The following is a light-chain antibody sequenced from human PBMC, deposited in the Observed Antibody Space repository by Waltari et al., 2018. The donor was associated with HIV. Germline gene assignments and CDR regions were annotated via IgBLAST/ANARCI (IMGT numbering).Light chain of an antibody. CDR2: DVN. Sequence: QSALTQPPSVSGSPGQSVSLSCSGTTSDVGFYDYVSWYQQYPGKAPKLIIFDVNQRPSGVPERFSGSKSGNTASLTISGLQTEDEADYFCCAYAAGHVSYVFGNGTAVAVL. J-gene: IGLJ1*01. V-gene: IGLV2-11*01. CDR3: CAYAAGHVSYV. CDR1: TSDVGFYDY.